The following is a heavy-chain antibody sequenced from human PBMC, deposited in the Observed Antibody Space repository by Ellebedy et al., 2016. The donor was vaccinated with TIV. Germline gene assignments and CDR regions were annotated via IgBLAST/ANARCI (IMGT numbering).Heavy chain of an antibody. V-gene: IGHV3-53*01. D-gene: IGHD6-13*01. J-gene: IGHJ3*02. CDR3: AVHQVSWFSAFDI. CDR2: LYTGGDT. Sequence: GESLKISCAASGFSVSSRYMSWVRPAPGKGLEWVAVLYTGGDTHYADSVEGRFTISRHNSTNTLYLQVNSLRPEDAAVYYCAVHQVSWFSAFDIWGPGAEVTVSS. CDR1: GFSVSSRY.